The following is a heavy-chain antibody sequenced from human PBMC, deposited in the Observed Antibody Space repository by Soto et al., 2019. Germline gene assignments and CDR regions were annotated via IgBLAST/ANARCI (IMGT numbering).Heavy chain of an antibody. D-gene: IGHD6-19*01. CDR3: ARSLGVAVAKISPPNWFDP. CDR1: GYTFTSYA. J-gene: IGHJ5*02. CDR2: INAGNGNT. Sequence: GASVKVSCKASGYTFTSYAMHWVRQAPGQSLEWMGWINAGNGNTKYSQKFQGRVTITRDTSASTAYMELSSLRSEDTAVYYCARSLGVAVAKISPPNWFDPWGQGTMVTVSS. V-gene: IGHV1-3*01.